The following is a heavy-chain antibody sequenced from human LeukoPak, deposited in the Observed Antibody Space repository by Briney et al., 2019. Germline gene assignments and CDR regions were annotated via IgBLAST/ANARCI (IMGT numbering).Heavy chain of an antibody. CDR2: IYYSGST. Sequence: SGTLSLTCTVSGGSISSGGYYWSWIRQHPGKGLEWIGYIYYSGSTYYNPSLKSRVTISVDTSKNQFSLKLSSVTAADTAVYYCARSRIQLWNSPFDYWGQGTLVTVSS. CDR1: GGSISSGGYY. CDR3: ARSRIQLWNSPFDY. D-gene: IGHD5-18*01. V-gene: IGHV4-31*03. J-gene: IGHJ4*02.